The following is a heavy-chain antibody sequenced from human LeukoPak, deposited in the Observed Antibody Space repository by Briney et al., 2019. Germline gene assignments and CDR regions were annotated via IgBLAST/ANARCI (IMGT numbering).Heavy chain of an antibody. V-gene: IGHV3-30*04. CDR1: GFTFSSYA. CDR2: ASYDGHNN. Sequence: GRSLRLSCAASGFTFSSYAMHWVRQAPGKGLEWVAVASYDGHNNYYADSVKGRFTISRDNSKNTLYLQMNSLRAEDTAVYYCARDTYTSGWYAGWNYWGQGTLVTVSS. CDR3: ARDTYTSGWYAGWNY. D-gene: IGHD6-19*01. J-gene: IGHJ4*02.